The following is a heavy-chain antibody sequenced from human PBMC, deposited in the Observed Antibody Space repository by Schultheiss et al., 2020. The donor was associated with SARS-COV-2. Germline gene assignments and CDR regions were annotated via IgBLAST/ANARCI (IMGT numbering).Heavy chain of an antibody. CDR3: ARDPDYDSGGSNFFDY. V-gene: IGHV1-69*13. D-gene: IGHD3-22*01. CDR1: GGTFSSYA. J-gene: IGHJ4*02. CDR2: IIPIFGRA. Sequence: SVKVSCKASGGTFSSYAISWVRQAPGQGLEWMGGIIPIFGRANYAQKFQDRVTITADESTSTAYMELSSLRSDDTAMYYCARDPDYDSGGSNFFDYWGQGSLVTVSS.